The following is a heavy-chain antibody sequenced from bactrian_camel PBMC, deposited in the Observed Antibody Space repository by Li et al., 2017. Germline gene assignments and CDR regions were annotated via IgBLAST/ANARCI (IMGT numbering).Heavy chain of an antibody. CDR2: ISTGSGNT. CDR1: GFTFSSYA. V-gene: IGHV3S42*01. Sequence: DVQLVESGGGSVQPGGSLRLSCVVSGFTFSSYAMMWLRQAPGEGLEWVSGISTGSGNTIYADSAKGRFTISRDNAKNTLYLQMNSLKTEDTAVYYCAATDGWVPSSLGQGTQVTVS. J-gene: IGHJ4*01. D-gene: IGHD5*01.